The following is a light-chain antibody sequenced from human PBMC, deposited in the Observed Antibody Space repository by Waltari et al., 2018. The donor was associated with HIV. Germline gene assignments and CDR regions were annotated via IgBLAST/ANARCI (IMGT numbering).Light chain of an antibody. J-gene: IGLJ3*02. CDR2: RNS. V-gene: IGLV1-47*01. CDR3: SAWDDSLSGRV. Sequence: QSVLTQPPSASGTPGQRVTISCSGSSSNIGTTYIYWYQQLPGTSPKPLSYRNSQRPSGVPDRFSGSKSGTSASLAISDLRSEDEADYYCSAWDDSLSGRVFGGGTKLTVL. CDR1: SSNIGTTY.